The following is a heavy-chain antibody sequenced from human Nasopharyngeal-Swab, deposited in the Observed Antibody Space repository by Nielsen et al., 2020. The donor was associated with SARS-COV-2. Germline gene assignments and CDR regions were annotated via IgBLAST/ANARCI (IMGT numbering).Heavy chain of an antibody. Sequence: GESLKISCAASGFTFTSYWMSWARQAPGKGLEWVANINEDGSDKYYVDFLKGRFTISRDNAKNSLYLQMNSLRAEDTAVYYCARDAELDSSGHDAFDIWGQGTMVTVSS. CDR3: ARDAELDSSGHDAFDI. V-gene: IGHV3-7*05. CDR2: INEDGSDK. CDR1: GFTFTSYW. D-gene: IGHD3-22*01. J-gene: IGHJ3*02.